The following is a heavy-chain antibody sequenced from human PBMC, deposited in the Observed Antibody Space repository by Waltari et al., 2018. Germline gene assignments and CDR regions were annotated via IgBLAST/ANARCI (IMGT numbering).Heavy chain of an antibody. CDR1: GFTSSSNF. Sequence: EVQLVESGGGSIQPGGSLRLSCGASGFTSSSNFMGWVRQAPGKGRDWSSINYIDGTTDYGDSVKSRFTIYRDNSKSTMYLQMNTLRTEDTAVYYCATGRYRFFDYWCQGTLVTVSS. CDR3: ATGRYRFFDY. CDR2: NYIDGTT. V-gene: IGHV3-53*01. D-gene: IGHD1-26*01. J-gene: IGHJ4*02.